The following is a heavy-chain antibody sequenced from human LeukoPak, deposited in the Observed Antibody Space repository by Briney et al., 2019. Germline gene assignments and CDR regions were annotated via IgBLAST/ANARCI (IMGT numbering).Heavy chain of an antibody. CDR3: ASQFLLPFDY. D-gene: IGHD3-22*01. J-gene: IGHJ4*02. CDR2: TIAILGIA. V-gene: IGHV1-69*04. Sequence: ASVKVSCKPRRDTVLKYVIIGVQQAHGQGLEWMGRTIAILGIAKYAQKFQGRLTMTADTSTSPVKLAVTELSTAHTAVYCGASQFLLPFDYWGRGTLVTVSS. CDR1: RDTVLKYV.